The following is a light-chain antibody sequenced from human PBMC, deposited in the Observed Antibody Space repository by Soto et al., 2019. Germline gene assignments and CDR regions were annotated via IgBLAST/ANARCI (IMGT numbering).Light chain of an antibody. CDR2: GAS. CDR1: QSVSSAY. CDR3: QQYGGSVPIT. J-gene: IGKJ5*01. Sequence: EIVLTRSPGTLSLSPGERATLSCRASQSVSSAYLAWYQQKPGQAPRLLISGASSRATGIPDRFSGSGSGTDFSLTISGLEPEDFAVYYCQQYGGSVPITFGQGTRLDIK. V-gene: IGKV3-20*01.